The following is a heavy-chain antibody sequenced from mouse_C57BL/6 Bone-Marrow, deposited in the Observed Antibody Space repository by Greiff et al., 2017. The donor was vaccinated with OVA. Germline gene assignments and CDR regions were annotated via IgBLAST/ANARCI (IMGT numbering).Heavy chain of an antibody. J-gene: IGHJ2*01. Sequence: QVQLQQPGAELVKPGASVKLSCKASGSTFTSYWMQWVKQRPGQGLEWIGEIDPSDSYTNYTQKFKGKATLTVDTSSSTAYMQLSSLTSEDSAVYYCARSLYYDSSPFLDYWGQGATLTVAS. D-gene: IGHD1-1*01. CDR2: IDPSDSYT. CDR1: GSTFTSYW. V-gene: IGHV1-50*01. CDR3: ARSLYYDSSPFLDY.